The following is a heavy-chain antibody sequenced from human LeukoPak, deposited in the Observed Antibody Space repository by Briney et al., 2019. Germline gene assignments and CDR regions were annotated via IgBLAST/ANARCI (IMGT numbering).Heavy chain of an antibody. CDR1: GGSISSYY. D-gene: IGHD2-21*01. Sequence: SETLSLTCTVSGGSISSYYWSWIRQPAGKGLEWIGRIYTSGSTNYNPSLKSRVTMSVDTSKNQFSLKLSSVTAADTALYYCAKDIAWLNSRDAFDIWGQGTMVTVSS. CDR3: AKDIAWLNSRDAFDI. J-gene: IGHJ3*02. CDR2: IYTSGST. V-gene: IGHV4-4*07.